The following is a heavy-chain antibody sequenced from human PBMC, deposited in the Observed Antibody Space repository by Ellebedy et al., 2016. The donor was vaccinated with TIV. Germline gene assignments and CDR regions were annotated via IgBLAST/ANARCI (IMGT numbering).Heavy chain of an antibody. J-gene: IGHJ6*03. CDR1: GYTFTGYY. D-gene: IGHD1-26*01. V-gene: IGHV1-2*02. Sequence: ASVKVSXKASGYTFTGYYMHWVRQAPGQGLEWMGWINPNSGGTNYAQKFQGRVTMTRDTSISTAYMELSRLRSDDTAVYYCARDRGKVGAKSSLARYYYMDVWGKGTTVTVSS. CDR3: ARDRGKVGAKSSLARYYYMDV. CDR2: INPNSGGT.